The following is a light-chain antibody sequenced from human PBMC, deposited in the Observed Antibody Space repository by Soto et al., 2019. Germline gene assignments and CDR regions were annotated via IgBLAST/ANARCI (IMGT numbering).Light chain of an antibody. CDR2: EVS. CDR3: SSYTTTTRL. V-gene: IGLV2-14*01. Sequence: QSALTQPASVSGSPGQSITISCTGTSSDIGSNNYVSWFQQRPGKAPTLIIYEVSNRPSGVSNHFSGSKSGNTASLTISGLLPXDEAEYYCSSYTTTTRLFGGGTKL. J-gene: IGLJ3*02. CDR1: SSDIGSNNY.